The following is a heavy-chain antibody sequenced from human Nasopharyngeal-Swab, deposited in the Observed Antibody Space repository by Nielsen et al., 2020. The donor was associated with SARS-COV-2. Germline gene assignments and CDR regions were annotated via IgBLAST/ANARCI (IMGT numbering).Heavy chain of an antibody. D-gene: IGHD6-19*01. Sequence: GGSRRLSCAASGFTFSSYAMHWVRQAPGKGLEWVAVISYDGSNKYYADSVKGRFTISRDNSKNTLYLQMNSLRAEDTAVYYCASGWLEASAFDIWGQGTMVTVSS. CDR1: GFTFSSYA. J-gene: IGHJ3*02. CDR2: ISYDGSNK. V-gene: IGHV3-30*04. CDR3: ASGWLEASAFDI.